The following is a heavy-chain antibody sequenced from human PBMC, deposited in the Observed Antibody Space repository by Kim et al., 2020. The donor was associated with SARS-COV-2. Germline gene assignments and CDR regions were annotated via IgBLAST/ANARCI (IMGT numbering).Heavy chain of an antibody. J-gene: IGHJ5*02. CDR2: FDPEDGET. Sequence: ASVKVSCKVSGYTLTELSMHWVRQAPGKGLEWMGGFDPEDGETIYAQKFQGRVTMTEDTSTDTAYMELSSLRSEDTAVYYCATGPISYGSEVPWGQGTLVTVSS. V-gene: IGHV1-24*01. CDR1: GYTLTELS. CDR3: ATGPISYGSEVP. D-gene: IGHD1-26*01.